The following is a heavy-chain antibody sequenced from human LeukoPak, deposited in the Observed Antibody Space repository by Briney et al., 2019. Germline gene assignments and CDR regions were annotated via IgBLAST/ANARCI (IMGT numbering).Heavy chain of an antibody. Sequence: PGGSLRLSCAASGFTFSRYALHWVRQTPGGGLAWVTAVSYDGSSKYYADSVKGRFTISRDTSKSTLYLQMNSLRAEDTAVYYCARDSAWQVDLSPYHAFDIWGQGTMVTVSS. CDR1: GFTFSRYA. J-gene: IGHJ3*02. D-gene: IGHD5-12*01. CDR2: VSYDGSSK. V-gene: IGHV3-30*04. CDR3: ARDSAWQVDLSPYHAFDI.